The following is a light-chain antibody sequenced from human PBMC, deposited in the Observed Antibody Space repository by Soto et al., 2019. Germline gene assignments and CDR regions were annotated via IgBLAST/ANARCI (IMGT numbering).Light chain of an antibody. J-gene: IGLJ2*01. CDR3: QTWGTGIVV. Sequence: QSVLTQSPSASASLGASVKLTCTLSSGHSSYAIAWHQQQPEKGPRYLMKLNSDGSHSKGDGIPDRFSGSSSGAERYLTISSLQSEDEADYSCQTWGTGIVVFGGGTKVTVL. V-gene: IGLV4-69*01. CDR2: LNSDGSH. CDR1: SGHSSYA.